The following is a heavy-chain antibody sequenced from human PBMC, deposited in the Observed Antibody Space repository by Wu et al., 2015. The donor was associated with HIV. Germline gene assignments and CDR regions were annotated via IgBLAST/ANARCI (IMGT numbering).Heavy chain of an antibody. Sequence: QVQLVQSGAEVKKPGSSVKVSCKASGGTFSSYAISWVRQAPGQGLEWMGGIIPIFGTANYAQKFQGRVTITTDESTNTAYMELSSLRSEDTAVYYCARAASQFRQQLGILFDYWGQGTLVTVSS. J-gene: IGHJ4*02. D-gene: IGHD6-13*01. V-gene: IGHV1-69*05. CDR1: GGTFSSYA. CDR2: IIPIFGTA. CDR3: ARAASQFRQQLGILFDY.